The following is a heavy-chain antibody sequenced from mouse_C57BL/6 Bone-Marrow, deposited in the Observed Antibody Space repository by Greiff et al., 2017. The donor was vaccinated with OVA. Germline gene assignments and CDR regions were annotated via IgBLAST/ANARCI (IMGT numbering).Heavy chain of an antibody. CDR3: TRAPSTTVVAPYWYCDV. J-gene: IGHJ1*03. V-gene: IGHV6-6*01. Sequence: EVQRVESGGGLVQPGGSMKLSCAASGFTFSDAWMDWVRQSPEKGLEWVAEIRNKANNHATYYAESVKGRFTISRDDSKSSVYLQMNSLRAEDTGIYYCTRAPSTTVVAPYWYCDVWGTGTTVTVSA. D-gene: IGHD1-1*01. CDR2: IRNKANNHAT. CDR1: GFTFSDAW.